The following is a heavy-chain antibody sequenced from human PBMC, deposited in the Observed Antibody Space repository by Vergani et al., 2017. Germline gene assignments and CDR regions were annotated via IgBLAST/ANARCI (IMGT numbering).Heavy chain of an antibody. CDR2: INQSGST. V-gene: IGHV4-34*01. Sequence: QVQLQQWGAGLLKPSETLSLTCAVYGGSFSGYYWSWIRQPPGKGLEWVGEINQSGSTNHNPSLKSRVTISVDTSKNQLSLKLGSVTAADTAVYYCAGVVIGDIVVVVAATAGYFDYWGQGTLVTVSS. D-gene: IGHD2-15*01. CDR1: GGSFSGYY. J-gene: IGHJ4*02. CDR3: AGVVIGDIVVVVAATAGYFDY.